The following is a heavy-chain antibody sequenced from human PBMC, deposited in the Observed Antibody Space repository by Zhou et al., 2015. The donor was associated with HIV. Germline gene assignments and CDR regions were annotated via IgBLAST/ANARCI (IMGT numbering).Heavy chain of an antibody. V-gene: IGHV1-69*01. CDR1: GGTFSNYA. CDR2: IIPIFGTA. CDR3: ARGRGGGSSWSDPLGY. D-gene: IGHD6-13*01. J-gene: IGHJ4*02. Sequence: QVQLVQSGAEVKKPGSSVKVSCKASGGTFSNYAIIWVRQAPGQGLEWMGGIIPIFGTAKYAQKFQGRVTITADESTSTAYMELSSLRSEDTAVYYCARGRGGGSSWSDPLGYWGQGTLVTVSS.